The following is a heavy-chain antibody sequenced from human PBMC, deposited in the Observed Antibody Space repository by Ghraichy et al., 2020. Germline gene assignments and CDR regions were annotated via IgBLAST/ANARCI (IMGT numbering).Heavy chain of an antibody. CDR2: IYHSGST. V-gene: IGHV4-30-2*01. J-gene: IGHJ4*02. CDR3: ARVKQQLRRWYFDY. CDR1: GGSISSGGYS. D-gene: IGHD6-13*01. Sequence: SKTLSLTCAVSGGSISSGGYSWSWIRQPPGKGLEWIGYIYHSGSTYYNPSLKSRVTISVDRSKNQFSLKLSSVTAADTAVYYCARVKQQLRRWYFDYWGQGTLVTVSS.